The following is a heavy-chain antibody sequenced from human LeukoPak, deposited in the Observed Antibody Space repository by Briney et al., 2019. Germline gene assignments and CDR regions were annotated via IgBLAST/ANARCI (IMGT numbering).Heavy chain of an antibody. V-gene: IGHV4-61*01. CDR1: GGSVSSSNSY. CDR3: ARHYGAMVDY. Sequence: SETLSLTCTVSGGSVSSSNSYWTWIRQPPGKGLEWIGYIYYSGSTNYNPSLKSRVTISVDTSKNQFSLKLSSVTAADTAVYYCARHYGAMVDYWGQGTLVTVSS. J-gene: IGHJ4*02. D-gene: IGHD5-18*01. CDR2: IYYSGST.